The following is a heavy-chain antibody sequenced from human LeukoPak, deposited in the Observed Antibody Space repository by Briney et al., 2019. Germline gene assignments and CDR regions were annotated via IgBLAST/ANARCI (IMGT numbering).Heavy chain of an antibody. Sequence: GGSLRLSCAASGFTFSSYGMHWVRQAPGKGLEWVAFIRYDGSNKYYADSVKGRFTISRDNSKNTLYLQMNSLRAEETAVYYCTKDAGNSSCWTYYFDYWGQGTLVTVSS. V-gene: IGHV3-30*02. CDR2: IRYDGSNK. J-gene: IGHJ4*02. CDR3: TKDAGNSSCWTYYFDY. CDR1: GFTFSSYG. D-gene: IGHD6-19*01.